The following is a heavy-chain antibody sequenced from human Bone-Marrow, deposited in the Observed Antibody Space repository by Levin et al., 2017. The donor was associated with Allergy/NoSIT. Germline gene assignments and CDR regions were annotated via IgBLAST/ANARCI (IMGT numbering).Heavy chain of an antibody. CDR2: MSGTSGNT. Sequence: PGGSLRLSCAASGFTFSGYAMIWVRQAPGKGLEWVSGMSGTSGNTNHADSVKGRFTVSRDNSKNTLYLQMNSLRAEDTAVDYCARLSSGSPSYFDYWGQGTVVTVSS. CDR3: ARLSSGSPSYFDY. J-gene: IGHJ4*02. CDR1: GFTFSGYA. D-gene: IGHD1-26*01. V-gene: IGHV3-23*01.